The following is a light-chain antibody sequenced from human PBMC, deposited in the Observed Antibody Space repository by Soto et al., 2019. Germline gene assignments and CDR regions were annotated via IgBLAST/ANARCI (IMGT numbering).Light chain of an antibody. CDR3: QQYGSSPLVT. CDR2: GTS. Sequence: EIVLTQSPGTLPLSPGERATLSCRSSQSVSSSYLAGYQQRPGQAPRLLSYGTSSRATGIPDRFSGSGSGTDFTLTIRRLKPEDFAEYYGQQYGSSPLVTFGQGTRLEIK. CDR1: QSVSSSY. J-gene: IGKJ5*01. V-gene: IGKV3-20*01.